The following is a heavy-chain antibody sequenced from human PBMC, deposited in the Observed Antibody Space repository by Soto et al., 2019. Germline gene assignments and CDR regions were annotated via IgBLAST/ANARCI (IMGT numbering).Heavy chain of an antibody. V-gene: IGHV3-23*01. Sequence: EVQLLESGGGLVRPGGSLRLSCAASGFTFSSYAMSWVRQAPGKGLEWVSGISASGGGTYYADSVKGRFTISRDNSRNTLYLQMNSLRAEETAVYYCARDGYRYGRGWEYYYMDVWGKGTTVTVSS. CDR1: GFTFSSYA. CDR3: ARDGYRYGRGWEYYYMDV. CDR2: ISASGGGT. D-gene: IGHD5-18*01. J-gene: IGHJ6*03.